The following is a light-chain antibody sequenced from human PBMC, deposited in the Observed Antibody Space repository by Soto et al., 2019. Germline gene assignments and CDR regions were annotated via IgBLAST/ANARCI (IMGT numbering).Light chain of an antibody. CDR2: GNS. V-gene: IGLV1-40*01. CDR1: NSNIGAGYD. Sequence: QSVLTQPPSVSGAPGQRVTISCTGNNSNIGAGYDVLWYQQLPGTAPRLLIYGNSNRPSGVPDRFAGSKSGTSASVVITGLQADDEADYYCQSYDSGQSGHVLSGGGTKVTVL. CDR3: QSYDSGQSGHVL. J-gene: IGLJ3*02.